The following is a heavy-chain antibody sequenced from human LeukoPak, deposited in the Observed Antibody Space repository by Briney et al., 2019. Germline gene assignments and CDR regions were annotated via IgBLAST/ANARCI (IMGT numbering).Heavy chain of an antibody. V-gene: IGHV3-53*01. CDR3: AKAGGWGRYYFMDV. D-gene: IGHD6-19*01. CDR2: TYSNGRT. J-gene: IGHJ6*03. CDR1: GFTVSSNY. Sequence: GSLRLSCAASGFTVSSNYMSWVRQAPGKGLEWVSVTYSNGRTYYADSVKGRFTISRDISKNTLYLQMNSLRAEDTAVYYCAKAGGWGRYYFMDVWGKGTTVTISS.